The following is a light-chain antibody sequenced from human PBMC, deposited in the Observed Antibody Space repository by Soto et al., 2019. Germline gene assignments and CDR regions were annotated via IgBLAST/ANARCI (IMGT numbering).Light chain of an antibody. CDR3: QQRSNWPWT. J-gene: IGKJ1*01. Sequence: EIVLTQSPATLSLSPGERATLSCRASQSVRSNLAWYQQKPGQAPRLLIYDASNRATGIPGRFSGSGSGTDFTLTISNLAPEDFAVYYCQQRSNWPWTFGHGAKVEIK. CDR2: DAS. CDR1: QSVRSN. V-gene: IGKV3-11*01.